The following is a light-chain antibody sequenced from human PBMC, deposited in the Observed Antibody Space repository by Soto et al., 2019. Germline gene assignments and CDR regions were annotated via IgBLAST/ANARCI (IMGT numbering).Light chain of an antibody. CDR2: AAS. CDR1: QDISSW. Sequence: DIQMTQSPSSVSASVGDRVTITCRASQDISSWLAWYQQKPGNAPKVLIFAASTLQRGVPSRFSGSGSGTDFTLTISSLQPEDFATYCCQQADSFPLTFGGGTKV. CDR3: QQADSFPLT. J-gene: IGKJ4*01. V-gene: IGKV1-12*01.